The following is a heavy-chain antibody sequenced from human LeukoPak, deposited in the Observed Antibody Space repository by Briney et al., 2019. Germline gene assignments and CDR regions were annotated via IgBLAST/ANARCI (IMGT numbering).Heavy chain of an antibody. Sequence: ASVKASCKASGYTFTGYYMHWVRQAPGQGLEWMGWINPNSGGTNYAQKFQGRVTMTRDTSISTAYMELSRLRSDDTAVYYCACDSSGYLAFDIWGQGTMVTVSS. CDR2: INPNSGGT. CDR1: GYTFTGYY. CDR3: ACDSSGYLAFDI. J-gene: IGHJ3*02. D-gene: IGHD3-22*01. V-gene: IGHV1-2*02.